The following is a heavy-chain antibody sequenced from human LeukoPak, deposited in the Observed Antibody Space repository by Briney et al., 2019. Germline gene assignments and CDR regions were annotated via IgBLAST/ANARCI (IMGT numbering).Heavy chain of an antibody. CDR3: ARYRPYGDRWENWFDP. V-gene: IGHV4-34*01. D-gene: IGHD4-17*01. Sequence: PSETLSLTCAVYGGSFSGYYWSWIRQPPGKGLEWIGEINHSGSTNYNPSLKSRVTISVDTSKNQFSLKLSSVTAADTAVYYCARYRPYGDRWENWFDPWGQGTLVTVSS. CDR1: GGSFSGYY. CDR2: INHSGST. J-gene: IGHJ5*02.